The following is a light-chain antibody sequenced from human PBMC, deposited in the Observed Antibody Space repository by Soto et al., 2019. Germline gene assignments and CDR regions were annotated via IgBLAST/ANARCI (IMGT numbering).Light chain of an antibody. CDR3: STYTAFSTWV. Sequence: QSVLTQPASVSGSPGQSITISCTGSSSDVGGYNYVSWYQQYPGKAPKLMIYEVGNRPSGVSNRFSGSKSGNTASLTISGLQAEDEADYYCSTYTAFSTWVFGGGTKVTVL. V-gene: IGLV2-14*01. CDR1: SSDVGGYNY. CDR2: EVG. J-gene: IGLJ3*02.